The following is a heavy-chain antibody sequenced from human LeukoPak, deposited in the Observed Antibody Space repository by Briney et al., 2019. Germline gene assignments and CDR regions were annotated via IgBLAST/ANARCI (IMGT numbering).Heavy chain of an antibody. D-gene: IGHD2-8*02. J-gene: IGHJ6*02. CDR2: INPNSGGT. V-gene: IGHV1-2*04. CDR3: ARDLVDHHYGMDV. Sequence: ASVKVSCKASGYTFTGYYMHWVRQAPGQGLEWMGWINPNSGGTNYAQKFQGWVTITRDTSISTAYMELSRLRSDDTAVYYCARDLVDHHYGMDVWGQGTTVTVSS. CDR1: GYTFTGYY.